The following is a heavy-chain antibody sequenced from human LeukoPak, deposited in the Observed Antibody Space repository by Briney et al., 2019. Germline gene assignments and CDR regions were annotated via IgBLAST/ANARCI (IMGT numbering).Heavy chain of an antibody. CDR3: ARGSSSWYLGFDY. CDR2: IWYDGSNK. Sequence: GGSLRLSCAASGFTFSSYGMHWVRQAPGKGLEWVVVIWYDGSNKYYADSVKGRFTISRDNSKNTLYLQMNSLRAEDTAVYYCARGSSSWYLGFDYWGQGTLVTVSS. CDR1: GFTFSSYG. V-gene: IGHV3-33*01. D-gene: IGHD6-13*01. J-gene: IGHJ4*02.